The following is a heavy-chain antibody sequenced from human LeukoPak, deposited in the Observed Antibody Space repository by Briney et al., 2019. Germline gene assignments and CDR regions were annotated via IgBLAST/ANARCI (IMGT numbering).Heavy chain of an antibody. CDR1: GGSFSGNY. V-gene: IGHV4-34*01. CDR2: INHSGST. D-gene: IGHD6-19*01. J-gene: IGHJ5*02. CDR3: ARGFGSGSNMFDP. Sequence: TSETLSLTCAVYGGSFSGNYCSWIRQPPGKGLEWIGEINHSGSTNYNPSLKSRVTISVDTSKNQFSLKLSSVTAADTAVYYCARGFGSGSNMFDPWGQGTLVTVSS.